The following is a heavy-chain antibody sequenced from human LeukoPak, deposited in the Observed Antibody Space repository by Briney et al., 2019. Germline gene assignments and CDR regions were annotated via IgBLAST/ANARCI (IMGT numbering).Heavy chain of an antibody. CDR1: GITFSGYA. CDR2: ISGRGENT. CDR3: ARSGNDASGTSLNY. J-gene: IGHJ4*02. V-gene: IGHV3-23*01. Sequence: GGSPRLSCAASGITFSGYAMTWVRQVPGRGLEWVSDISGRGENTYYADSVKGRFTISRDNSMNTLHLQMNSLRAEDTAIYYCARSGNDASGTSLNYWGQGTLVTVS. D-gene: IGHD3-10*01.